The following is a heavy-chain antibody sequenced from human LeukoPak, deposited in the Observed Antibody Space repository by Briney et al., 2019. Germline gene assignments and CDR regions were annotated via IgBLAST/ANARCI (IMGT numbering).Heavy chain of an antibody. J-gene: IGHJ5*02. V-gene: IGHV4-38-2*02. CDR3: AREYDYIWGSHRYPHPHWFDP. CDR1: GYSISSGYY. D-gene: IGHD3-16*02. CDR2: IYHSGST. Sequence: SETLSLTCAVSGYSISSGYYWGWIRQPPGKGLEWIGSIYHSGSTYYNPSLKSRVTISVDRSKNQFSLKLSSVTAADTAVYYCAREYDYIWGSHRYPHPHWFDPWGQGTLVTVSS.